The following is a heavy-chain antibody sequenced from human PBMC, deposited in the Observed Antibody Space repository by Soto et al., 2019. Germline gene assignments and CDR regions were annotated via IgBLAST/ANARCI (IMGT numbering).Heavy chain of an antibody. D-gene: IGHD2-2*01. CDR2: IIPIFGTA. Sequence: QVQLVQSGAEVKKPGSSVKVSCKASGGTFSSYAISWVRQAPGQGLEWMGGIIPIFGTANYAQKFQGRVTITADESTSQANMELSSLRSEDTAVYYCASPRVEVPAAPFDYWGQGTLVTVSS. J-gene: IGHJ4*02. CDR1: GGTFSSYA. V-gene: IGHV1-69*01. CDR3: ASPRVEVPAAPFDY.